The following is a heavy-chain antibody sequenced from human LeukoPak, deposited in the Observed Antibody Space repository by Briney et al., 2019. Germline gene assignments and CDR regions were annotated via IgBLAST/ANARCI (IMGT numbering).Heavy chain of an antibody. D-gene: IGHD3-16*02. CDR2: ITTSSSYI. CDR1: GFTFSDSS. CDR3: ARHRTASDY. Sequence: KSGGSLRLSCAASGFTFSDSSMTWVRQAPGKGLEWVSSITTSSSYIQFSDSLKGRFTITRNNTKNSLYLPMTSLRADDTAVYYCARHRTASDYWGQGTLVTVSS. J-gene: IGHJ4*02. V-gene: IGHV3-21*06.